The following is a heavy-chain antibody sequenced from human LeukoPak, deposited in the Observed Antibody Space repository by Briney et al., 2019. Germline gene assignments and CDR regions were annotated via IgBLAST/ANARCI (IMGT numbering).Heavy chain of an antibody. CDR1: GYSFTSYW. D-gene: IGHD1-26*01. J-gene: IGHJ6*03. CDR3: ARLGGSYTSNYYYYYYMDV. CDR2: IYPGDSDT. V-gene: IGHV5-51*01. Sequence: GESLKISCQSSGYSFTSYWIGWVRQMPGEGLEWMGIIYPGDSDTRYSPSFQGQVTISADKSISTAYLQWSSLKASDTAMYYCARLGGSYTSNYYYYYYMDVWGKGTTVTVSS.